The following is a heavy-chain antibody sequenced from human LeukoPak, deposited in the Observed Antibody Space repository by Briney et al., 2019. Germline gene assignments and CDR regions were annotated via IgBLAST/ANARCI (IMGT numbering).Heavy chain of an antibody. CDR2: ITRTGGAT. Sequence: GGSLRLSCAASGFTFSSSGMSWVRQAPGKGLEWVSGITRTGGATYYADSVKGRFTISRDNSKNTLYLQMHSLRAEDTAVYYCAKVGGFSDNSGYYFGYFDYWGQGTLVTVSS. J-gene: IGHJ4*02. CDR3: AKVGGFSDNSGYYFGYFDY. CDR1: GFTFSSSG. D-gene: IGHD3-22*01. V-gene: IGHV3-23*01.